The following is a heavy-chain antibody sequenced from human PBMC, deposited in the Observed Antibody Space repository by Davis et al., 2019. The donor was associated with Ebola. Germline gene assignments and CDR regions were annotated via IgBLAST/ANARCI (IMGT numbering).Heavy chain of an antibody. J-gene: IGHJ6*02. CDR1: GFTFSSYA. CDR3: AKSGLSFGVVKYHYGMDV. CDR2: ISGSGGST. D-gene: IGHD3-3*01. Sequence: GESLKISCAASGFTFSSYAMTWVRQAPGKGLEWVSGISGSGGSTYYADSVKGRFTISRDNSRNTLYLQMNSLRPEDTAVYYCAKSGLSFGVVKYHYGMDVWGQGTTVTVSS. V-gene: IGHV3-23*01.